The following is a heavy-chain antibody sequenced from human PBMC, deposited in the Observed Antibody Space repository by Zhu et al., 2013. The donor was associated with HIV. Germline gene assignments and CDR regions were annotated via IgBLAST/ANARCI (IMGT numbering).Heavy chain of an antibody. CDR1: GYTFNAYF. CDR3: AREIRRLLDAFDI. Sequence: QVQVVQSGTELKMPGASVKVSCKTSGYTFNAYFIHWVRQARGQGLEWVGWINPYNGDTKYSQKFQGRVTMTRDTSISTAYMELSRLRSDDTAVYYCAREIRRLLDAFDIWGQGTMVTVSS. CDR2: INPYNGDT. V-gene: IGHV1-2*02. J-gene: IGHJ3*02.